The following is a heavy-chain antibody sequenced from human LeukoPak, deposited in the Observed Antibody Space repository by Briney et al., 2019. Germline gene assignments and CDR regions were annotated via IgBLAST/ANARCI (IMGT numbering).Heavy chain of an antibody. CDR3: ARGLYSSGGLYGY. V-gene: IGHV4-34*01. CDR2: INHSGST. CDR1: GGSFSGCY. Sequence: PSETLSLTCAVYGGSFSGCYWSWIRQPPGKGLEWIGEINHSGSTNYNPSLKSRVTISVDTSKNQFSLKLSSVTAADTAAYYCARGLYSSGGLYGYWGQGTLVTVSS. J-gene: IGHJ4*02. D-gene: IGHD6-19*01.